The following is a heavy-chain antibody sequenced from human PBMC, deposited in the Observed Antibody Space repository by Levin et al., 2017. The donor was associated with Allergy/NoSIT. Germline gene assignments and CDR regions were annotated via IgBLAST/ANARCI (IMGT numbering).Heavy chain of an antibody. J-gene: IGHJ4*02. CDR1: GFTFRSYT. D-gene: IGHD6-13*01. V-gene: IGHV3-23*01. CDR3: AKDVVFGTSSWSLDF. Sequence: GGSLRLSCAASGFTFRSYTMTWVRQAPGRGLEWVSTLRYSGDTTHYADSVKGRFTISRDNTKNTLYLQMNSLRSEDAAVYYCAKDVVFGTSSWSLDFWGQGTLVTVSS. CDR2: LRYSGDTT.